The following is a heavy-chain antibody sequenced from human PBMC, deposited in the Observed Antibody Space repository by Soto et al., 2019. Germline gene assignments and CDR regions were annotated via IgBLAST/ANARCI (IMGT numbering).Heavy chain of an antibody. V-gene: IGHV3-9*01. D-gene: IGHD3-9*01. J-gene: IGHJ4*02. CDR2: ISWNSGSI. CDR1: GFTFDDHG. Sequence: EVDLVESGGGLAQPGRSLRLSCVASGFTFDDHGMHWVRQFPGRGLEWVSGISWNSGSIGYAESVKGRFTIFRDNAKNSLYLEMNSLRQEDTALYYCVRDTSSGWHLKDHWGQGVQVSVSS. CDR3: VRDTSSGWHLKDH.